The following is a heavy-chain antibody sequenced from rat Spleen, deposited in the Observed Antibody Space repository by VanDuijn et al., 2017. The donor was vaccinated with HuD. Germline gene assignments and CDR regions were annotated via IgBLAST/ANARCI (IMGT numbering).Heavy chain of an antibody. CDR2: ISIGDSNT. CDR1: GFTFSNYY. Sequence: EVQLVESGGGLVQPGRSLKLSCAASGFTFSNYYMAWVRQAPTKGLEWVASISIGDSNTYYRDSVKGRFTISRDNAKSTLYLQMDSLRSEDTATYYCARRNIGTTWFGYWGQGTLVTVSS. CDR3: ARRNIGTTWFGY. D-gene: IGHD1-5*01. V-gene: IGHV5-25*01. J-gene: IGHJ3*01.